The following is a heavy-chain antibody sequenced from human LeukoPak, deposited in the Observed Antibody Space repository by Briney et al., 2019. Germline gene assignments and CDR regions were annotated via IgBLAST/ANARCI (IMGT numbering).Heavy chain of an antibody. Sequence: GGSLRLSCAASGFTFSSYSKNWVRQAPGKGLEWVSSISSSSSYIYYADSVKGRFTISRDNAKNSLYLQMNSLRAEDTAVYYCARENVVVVAANDYWGQGTLVTVSS. CDR3: ARENVVVVAANDY. CDR1: GFTFSSYS. J-gene: IGHJ4*02. V-gene: IGHV3-21*01. D-gene: IGHD2-15*01. CDR2: ISSSSSYI.